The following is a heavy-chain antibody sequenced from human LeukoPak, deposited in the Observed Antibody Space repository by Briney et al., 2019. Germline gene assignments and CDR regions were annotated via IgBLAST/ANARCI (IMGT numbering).Heavy chain of an antibody. CDR1: VGSISSYY. CDR3: ARDGYSSGWTGFDP. J-gene: IGHJ5*02. CDR2: IYYSGST. Sequence: SETLSLTCTVSVGSISSYYWSWIRQPPGKGLEWIGYIYYSGSTNYNPSLKSRVTISVDTSKNQFSLKLSSVTAADTAVYYCARDGYSSGWTGFDPWGQGTLVTVSS. V-gene: IGHV4-59*01. D-gene: IGHD6-19*01.